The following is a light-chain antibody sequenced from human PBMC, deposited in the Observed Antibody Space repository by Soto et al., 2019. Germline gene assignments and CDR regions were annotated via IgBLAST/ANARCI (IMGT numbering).Light chain of an antibody. J-gene: IGKJ1*01. Sequence: EIVLTQFPVTLSLSPGERATLSCRASQSVSSSYLAWYQQKPGQAPRLLIYGASNGATGIPDRFSGSGSGTDFTLTISRLEPEDFAVYYCQQYASPPWTFGQGTKVDIK. CDR1: QSVSSSY. V-gene: IGKV3-20*01. CDR3: QQYASPPWT. CDR2: GAS.